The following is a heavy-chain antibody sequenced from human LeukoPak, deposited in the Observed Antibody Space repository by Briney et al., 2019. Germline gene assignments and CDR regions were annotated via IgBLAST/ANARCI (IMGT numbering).Heavy chain of an antibody. V-gene: IGHV1-8*01. J-gene: IGHJ6*02. D-gene: IGHD6-13*01. CDR1: GYTFTSYD. Sequence: ASVKVSCKASGYTFTSYDINWVRQATGQGLEWMGWMNPNSGNTGYAQKFQGRVTMTRNTSISTAYMELSSLRSEDTAVYYCAREQQLVEYDYYYYGMDVWGQGTTVTVSS. CDR2: MNPNSGNT. CDR3: AREQQLVEYDYYYYGMDV.